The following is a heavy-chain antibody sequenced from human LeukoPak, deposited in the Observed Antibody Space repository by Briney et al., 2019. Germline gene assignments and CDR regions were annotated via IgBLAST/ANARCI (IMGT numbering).Heavy chain of an antibody. CDR3: ARVRSSGWSTLFDY. D-gene: IGHD6-19*01. V-gene: IGHV4-61*01. Sequence: SETLSLTCTVSGGSVSSGSYYWSWIRQPPGKGLEGIGYIYYSGSTNYNPSLKSRVTISVDTSKNQFSLKLSSVTAADTAVYYCARVRSSGWSTLFDYWGQGTLVTVSS. J-gene: IGHJ4*02. CDR2: IYYSGST. CDR1: GGSVSSGSYY.